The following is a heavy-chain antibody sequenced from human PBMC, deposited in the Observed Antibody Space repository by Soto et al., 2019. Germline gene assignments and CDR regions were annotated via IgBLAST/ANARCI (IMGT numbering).Heavy chain of an antibody. Sequence: EVQLVESGGGLVQPGGSLRLSCAVSGFTLSDHYIDWVRQAPGKGLEWVGRSRNKANGYTTDYAAAVKGRFAMSRDDSKNSLYLHMNGMKTEDTALYYSLRVVAGYREGRHVEYWGQGTLVTVSS. CDR1: GFTLSDHY. V-gene: IGHV3-72*01. CDR3: LRVVAGYREGRHVEY. CDR2: SRNKANGYTT. D-gene: IGHD2-15*01. J-gene: IGHJ4*02.